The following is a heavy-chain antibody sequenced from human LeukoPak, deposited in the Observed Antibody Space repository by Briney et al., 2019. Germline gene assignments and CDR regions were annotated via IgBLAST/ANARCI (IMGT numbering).Heavy chain of an antibody. CDR2: INHNGNVN. V-gene: IGHV3-7*03. CDR1: GFTFSSYW. Sequence: PGGSLGLSCAASGFTFSSYWMNWARQAPGKGLEWVASINHNGNVNYYVDSVKGRFTISRDNAKNSLYLQMSNLRAEDTAVYSCARGGGLDVWGQGATVTVSS. J-gene: IGHJ6*02. CDR3: ARGGGLDV. D-gene: IGHD3-16*01.